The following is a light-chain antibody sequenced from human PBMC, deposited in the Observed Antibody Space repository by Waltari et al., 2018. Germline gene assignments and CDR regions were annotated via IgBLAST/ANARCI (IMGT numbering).Light chain of an antibody. CDR1: SSNIGGHA. CDR2: TNG. V-gene: IGLV1-44*01. Sequence: QSVLAQPPPVSWPPGQTVTLYCSWRSSNIGGHAVDCYQHLPRTSPRLHIFTNGQRPSGVPDRFSGSKSGTSASLAISGLQSEDEGHYYCAVWDDNLSGVVFGAGTQVTVL. J-gene: IGLJ1*01. CDR3: AVWDDNLSGVV.